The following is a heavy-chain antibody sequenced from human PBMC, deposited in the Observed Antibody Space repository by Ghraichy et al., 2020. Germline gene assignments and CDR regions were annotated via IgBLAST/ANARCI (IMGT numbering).Heavy chain of an antibody. CDR2: IIGNGGST. Sequence: SCTASGFTFSNYAMSWVRQAPGKGLEYVSAIIGNGGSTYYADSVKGRFTISRDNSKNTLYLQMNSLGAEDTALYYCAKESLYGSGAYDAYDLDYWGQGTLVTVSS. CDR1: GFTFSNYA. J-gene: IGHJ4*02. CDR3: AKESLYGSGAYDAYDLDY. D-gene: IGHD3-10*01. V-gene: IGHV3-23*01.